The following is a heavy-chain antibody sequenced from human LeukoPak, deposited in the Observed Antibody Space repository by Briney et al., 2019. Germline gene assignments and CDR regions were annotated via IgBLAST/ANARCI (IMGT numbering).Heavy chain of an antibody. CDR3: ARDRTDYYGSGTSHNDY. CDR1: GYTFTTYG. D-gene: IGHD3-10*01. Sequence: ASVKVSCKASGYTFTTYGISWVRQAPGQGLEWMGWISSYNGNTYYAQNLQGRVTMTTDTSTSTAYMDLRSLKSDDTAVYYCARDRTDYYGSGTSHNDYWGQGTLVTVSS. CDR2: ISSYNGNT. J-gene: IGHJ4*02. V-gene: IGHV1-18*01.